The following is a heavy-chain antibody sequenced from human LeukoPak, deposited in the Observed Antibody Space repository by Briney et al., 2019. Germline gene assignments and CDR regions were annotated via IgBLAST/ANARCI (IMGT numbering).Heavy chain of an antibody. J-gene: IGHJ6*03. V-gene: IGHV3-48*03. CDR1: GFTFSSYE. Sequence: PGGSLRLSCAASGFTFSSYEMNWVRQGPGKGLEWVSYINSSESTIYYADSVKGRFTISRDNAKNSLYLQMNSLRTEDMALYYCAKGGGGRLIYYYYMDVWGKGTTVTVFS. CDR2: INSSESTI. CDR3: AKGGGGRLIYYYYMDV. D-gene: IGHD3-16*01.